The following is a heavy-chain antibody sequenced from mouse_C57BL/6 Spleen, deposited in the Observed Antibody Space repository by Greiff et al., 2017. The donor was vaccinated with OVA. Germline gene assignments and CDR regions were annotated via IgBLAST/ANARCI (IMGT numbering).Heavy chain of an antibody. Sequence: QVQLQQPGAELVKPGASVTLSCKASGYTFTSYWMPWVKQRPGQGLQWIGEIAPSDSYTNYKQKFKGKATLTVDTSSSTAYMQLSSLTSEDSAVYYCARRGNYYFDYWGQGTTLTVSS. CDR2: IAPSDSYT. D-gene: IGHD2-1*01. V-gene: IGHV1-50*01. CDR1: GYTFTSYW. CDR3: ARRGNYYFDY. J-gene: IGHJ2*01.